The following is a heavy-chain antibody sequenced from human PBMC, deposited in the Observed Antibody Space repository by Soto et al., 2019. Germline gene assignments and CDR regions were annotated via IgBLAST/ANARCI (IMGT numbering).Heavy chain of an antibody. D-gene: IGHD3-3*01. CDR3: ARGGITIFGVVINTKNWFDP. V-gene: IGHV4-31*03. CDR1: GGSISSGGYY. Sequence: TLSLTCTVSGGSISSGGYYWSWIRQHPGKGLEWIGYIYYSGSTYYNPSLKSRVTISVDTSKNQFSLKLSSVTAADTAVYYCARGGITIFGVVINTKNWFDPWGQGTLVTVSS. J-gene: IGHJ5*02. CDR2: IYYSGST.